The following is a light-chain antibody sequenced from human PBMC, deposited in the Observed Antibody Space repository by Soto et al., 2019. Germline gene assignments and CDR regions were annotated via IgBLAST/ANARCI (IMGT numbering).Light chain of an antibody. CDR1: QSVSSY. Sequence: EIVLTQSPATLSLSPGERATLSCRASQSVSSYLAWYQQKPSQAPRLLIYDASNRATGIPARFSGSGSGTDFTLTISTLEPEDFAVYYCPQRSNWPWTFGQGTKVEIK. J-gene: IGKJ1*01. CDR3: PQRSNWPWT. CDR2: DAS. V-gene: IGKV3-11*01.